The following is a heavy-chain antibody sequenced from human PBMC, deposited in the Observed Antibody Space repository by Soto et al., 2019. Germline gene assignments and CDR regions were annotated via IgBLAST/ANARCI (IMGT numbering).Heavy chain of an antibody. V-gene: IGHV3-74*01. CDR1: GFMFSSYW. J-gene: IGHJ5*02. CDR3: AKEKISTSCCNWFDP. D-gene: IGHD2-2*01. Sequence: GGSLRLSCAASGFMFSSYWMHWVRQAPGKGPVWVSHIDSDGSDTTYADSVKGRFTISRDNSKNTLYLQMNSLRAEDTAVYYCAKEKISTSCCNWFDPWGQGTLVTVSS. CDR2: IDSDGSDT.